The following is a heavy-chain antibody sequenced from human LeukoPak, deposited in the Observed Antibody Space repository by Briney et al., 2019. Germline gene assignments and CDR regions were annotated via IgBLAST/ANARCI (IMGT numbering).Heavy chain of an antibody. CDR2: IYTTGST. CDR1: GGSVSSTKHY. CDR3: ARDYRRGAASDAFDV. D-gene: IGHD4-11*01. V-gene: IGHV4-61*02. Sequence: SQTLSLTCTVSGGSVSSTKHYWNWIRQPAGKELEWIGRIYTTGSTNYNASLKGRVTISIDTAKNQVSLRLSSVTAADTAVYFCARDYRRGAASDAFDVWGQGTMVTVSS. J-gene: IGHJ3*01.